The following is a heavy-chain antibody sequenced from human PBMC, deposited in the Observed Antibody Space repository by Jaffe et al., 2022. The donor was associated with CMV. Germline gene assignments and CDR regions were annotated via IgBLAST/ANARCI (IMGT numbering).Heavy chain of an antibody. V-gene: IGHV3-7*03. CDR3: AKLSRTASEVY. D-gene: IGHD2-8*02. Sequence: EVQVVESGGGLVRPGESLRLSCTASGFTFDNSWMSWVRQAPGKGLEWVASIKGDGSQRKYMDSVKGRFTISRDNAKNSLFLQMDNLRAEDTALYYCAKLSRTASEVYWGQGALVAVSS. CDR2: IKGDGSQR. J-gene: IGHJ4*02. CDR1: GFTFDNSW.